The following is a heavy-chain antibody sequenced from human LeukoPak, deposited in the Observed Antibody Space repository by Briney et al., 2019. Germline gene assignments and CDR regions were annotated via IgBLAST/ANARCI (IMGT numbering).Heavy chain of an antibody. CDR3: TRAMHY. V-gene: IGHV3-7*01. CDR1: GFTFSSDS. CDR2: INQDGSEK. Sequence: PGGSLRLSCAASGFTFSSDSMSWVRQAPGEGLEWVANINQDGSEKYYVDSVKGRFTISRDNAENSLYLQMNSLRAEDTAVYYCTRAMHYWGQGTLVTVSS. J-gene: IGHJ4*02.